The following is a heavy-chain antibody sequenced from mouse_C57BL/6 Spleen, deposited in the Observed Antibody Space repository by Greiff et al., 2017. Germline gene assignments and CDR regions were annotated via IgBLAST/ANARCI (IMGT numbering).Heavy chain of an antibody. CDR3: ARGGSSPYYYAMDY. Sequence: VKLQQSGAELARPGASVKMSCKASGYTFTSYTMHWVKQRPGQGLEWIGYINPSSGYTKYNQKFKDKATLTADKSSSTAYMQLSSLTSEDSAVYYCARGGSSPYYYAMDYWGQGTSVTVSS. J-gene: IGHJ4*01. D-gene: IGHD1-1*01. V-gene: IGHV1-4*01. CDR2: INPSSGYT. CDR1: GYTFTSYT.